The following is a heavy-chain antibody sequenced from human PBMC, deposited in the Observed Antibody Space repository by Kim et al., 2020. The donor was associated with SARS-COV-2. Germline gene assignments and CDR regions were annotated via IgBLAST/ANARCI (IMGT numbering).Heavy chain of an antibody. V-gene: IGHV3-23*01. CDR1: GFTFSSYA. D-gene: IGHD3-3*01. J-gene: IGHJ4*02. CDR2: ISGSGGST. CDR3: ASLLRFLEWLNY. Sequence: GGSLRLSCAASGFTFSSYAMSWVRQAPGKGLEWVSAISGSGGSTYYADSVKGRFTISRDNSKNTLYLQMNSLRAEDTAVYYCASLLRFLEWLNYWGQGTLVTVSS.